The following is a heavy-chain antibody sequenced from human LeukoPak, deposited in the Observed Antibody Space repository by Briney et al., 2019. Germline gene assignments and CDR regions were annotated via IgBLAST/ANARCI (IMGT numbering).Heavy chain of an antibody. J-gene: IGHJ4*02. CDR1: GGSTRSYY. V-gene: IGHV4-59*07. Sequence: PSDTLSLTCTVSGGSTRSYYWSWLRQPPGKRLEWIGYMYYSGRTNYNPSLKSRVTISVDTSKNQFSLKLTSVTAADTAVYFCARIEQLYDSGRYPDYWGQGTLATVPS. CDR2: MYYSGRT. D-gene: IGHD3-22*01. CDR3: ARIEQLYDSGRYPDY.